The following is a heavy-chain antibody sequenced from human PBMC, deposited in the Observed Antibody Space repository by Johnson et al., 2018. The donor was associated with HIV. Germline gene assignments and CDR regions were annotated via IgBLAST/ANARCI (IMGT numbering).Heavy chain of an antibody. V-gene: IGHV3-30*02. CDR1: EFTFSSYA. J-gene: IGHJ3*02. D-gene: IGHD5-12*01. Sequence: VQLVESGGGLVQPGRSLRLSCAASEFTFSSYAMHWVRQAPGKGLEWVAFIRYDGSNKYYADSVKGRFTISRDNSKNTLYLQMNSLRAEDTAVYYCAKARILSGYGPGAFDIWGQGTMVTVSS. CDR3: AKARILSGYGPGAFDI. CDR2: IRYDGSNK.